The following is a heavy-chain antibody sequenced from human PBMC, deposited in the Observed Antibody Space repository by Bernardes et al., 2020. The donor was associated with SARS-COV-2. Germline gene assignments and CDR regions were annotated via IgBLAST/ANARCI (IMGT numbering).Heavy chain of an antibody. V-gene: IGHV3-7*03. Sequence: GSLRLSCAGSGFDFSDYWMAWVRQAPGKGLEWVANIKRDGSETYYVDSVKGRFTISRDNAKNLVFLQMNSLRAEDTAIFYCARSAGMDVWGQGTMVTVSS. CDR2: IKRDGSET. CDR3: ARSAGMDV. J-gene: IGHJ6*02. CDR1: GFDFSDYW.